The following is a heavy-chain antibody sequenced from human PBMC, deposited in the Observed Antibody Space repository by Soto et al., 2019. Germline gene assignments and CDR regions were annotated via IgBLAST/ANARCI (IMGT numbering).Heavy chain of an antibody. CDR3: PSGDTWNDGVYASDI. D-gene: IGHD1-20*01. CDR2: TRRKANGYTT. V-gene: IGHV3-72*01. J-gene: IGHJ3*02. CDR1: GFSFSDHY. Sequence: EVQLVESGGGLVQPGGSLRLSCAASGFSFSDHYMDWVRQAPGKGLDWVGRTRRKANGYTTEYAASGKGRFTVSRDDSKNSLYLQMNNLKTEDTAVYYCPSGDTWNDGVYASDICGQGTMVTVSS.